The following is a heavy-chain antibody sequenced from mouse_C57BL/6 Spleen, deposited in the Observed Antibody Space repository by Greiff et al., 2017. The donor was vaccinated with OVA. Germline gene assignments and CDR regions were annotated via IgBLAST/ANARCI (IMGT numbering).Heavy chain of an antibody. CDR3: ARKGDYYYAMDY. CDR2: IYPGDGDT. Sequence: VKLQQSGAELVKPGASVKISCKASGYAFSSYWMNWVKQRPGKGLEWIGQIYPGDGDTNYNGKFKGKATLTADKSSSTAYMQLSSLTSEDSAVYFCARKGDYYYAMDYWGQGTSVTVSS. V-gene: IGHV1-80*01. D-gene: IGHD2-13*01. CDR1: GYAFSSYW. J-gene: IGHJ4*01.